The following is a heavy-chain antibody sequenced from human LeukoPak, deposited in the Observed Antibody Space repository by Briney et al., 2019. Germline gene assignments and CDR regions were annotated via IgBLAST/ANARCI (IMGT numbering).Heavy chain of an antibody. CDR3: ARAQYYYDYIDY. CDR2: INPNSGGT. J-gene: IGHJ4*02. CDR1: GYTFTGYY. D-gene: IGHD3-22*01. V-gene: IGHV1-2*04. Sequence: ASVKVSCKASGYTFTGYYMHWVRQAPGQGLEWMGWINPNSGGTNYAQKFQGWVTMTRDTSISTAYMELSRLRSDDTAVYYCARAQYYYDYIDYWGQGALVTVSS.